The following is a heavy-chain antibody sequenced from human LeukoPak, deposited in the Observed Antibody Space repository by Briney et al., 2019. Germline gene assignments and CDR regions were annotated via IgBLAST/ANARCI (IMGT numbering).Heavy chain of an antibody. Sequence: GGSLRLFCAASGFTFSSFSMTWVRQAPGKGLGWISYISTSSSTIYYADSVKGRFTISRDNAKNSLYLQMNSLRAEDTAVYYCARPSHYYGSGDYFDYWGQGTLVTVSS. CDR2: ISTSSSTI. V-gene: IGHV3-48*04. CDR1: GFTFSSFS. D-gene: IGHD3-10*01. J-gene: IGHJ4*02. CDR3: ARPSHYYGSGDYFDY.